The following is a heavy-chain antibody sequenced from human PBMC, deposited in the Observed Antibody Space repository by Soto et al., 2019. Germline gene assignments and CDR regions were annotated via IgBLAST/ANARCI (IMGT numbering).Heavy chain of an antibody. V-gene: IGHV4-34*01. CDR2: INHSGST. Sequence: PSETLSLTCAVYGGSFSGYYWSWIRQPPGKGLEWIGEINHSGSTNYNPSLKSRVTISVDTSKNQFSLKLSSVTAADTAVYYCARGLYYYGSGSFVYWGQGTLVTVS. J-gene: IGHJ4*02. CDR1: GGSFSGYY. CDR3: ARGLYYYGSGSFVY. D-gene: IGHD3-10*01.